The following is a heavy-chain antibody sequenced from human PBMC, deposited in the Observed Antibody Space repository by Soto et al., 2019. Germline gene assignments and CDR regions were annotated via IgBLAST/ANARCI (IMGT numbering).Heavy chain of an antibody. CDR2: INHSGST. CDR3: AREFSSLRYQPTRTGPYMDV. Sequence: PSETLSLTCAVYGGSFSGYYWSWIRQPPGKGLEWIGEINHSGSTNYNPSLKSRVTISVDTSKNQFSLKLSSVTAADTAVYYCAREFSSLRYQPTRTGPYMDVWGKGTRVTVSS. D-gene: IGHD3-16*02. V-gene: IGHV4-34*01. J-gene: IGHJ6*03. CDR1: GGSFSGYY.